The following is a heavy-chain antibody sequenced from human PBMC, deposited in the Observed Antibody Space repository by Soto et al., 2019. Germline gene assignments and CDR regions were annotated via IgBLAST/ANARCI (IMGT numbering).Heavy chain of an antibody. D-gene: IGHD2-21*02. CDR3: ARGLHIVVVTAIPTQLDY. V-gene: IGHV3-30-3*01. CDR2: ISYDGSNK. CDR1: GFTFGGYA. Sequence: QVQLVESGGGGVKLGRSRNPSCAASGFTFGGYAWHGVRQAPAKGREWWAVISYDGSNKYYADSVKGRFTISRDNSKNTLYLQMNSLRAEDTAVYYCARGLHIVVVTAIPTQLDYWGQGTLVTVSS. J-gene: IGHJ4*02.